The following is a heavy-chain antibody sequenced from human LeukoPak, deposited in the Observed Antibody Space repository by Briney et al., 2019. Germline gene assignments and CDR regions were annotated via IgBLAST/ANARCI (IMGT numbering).Heavy chain of an antibody. V-gene: IGHV3-74*01. CDR2: TNSDGSRT. CDR3: ARLPYYYGSGSYYSYYFDY. J-gene: IGHJ4*02. Sequence: GGSLRLSCAASGFTFSTYWMHWVRQAPGKGLVWVSRTNSDGSRTDYADSVKGRFTISRDNAKSSLYLQMNSLRAEDTAFYYCARLPYYYGSGSYYSYYFDYWGQGTLVTVSS. CDR1: GFTFSTYW. D-gene: IGHD3-10*01.